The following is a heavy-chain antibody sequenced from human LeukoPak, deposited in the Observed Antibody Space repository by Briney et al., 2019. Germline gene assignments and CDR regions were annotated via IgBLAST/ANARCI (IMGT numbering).Heavy chain of an antibody. CDR2: IYYSGST. D-gene: IGHD5-24*01. Sequence: PSETLSLTCTVSGGSISSYYWSWIRQRPGKGLEWIGYIYYSGSTNYNPSLKSRVTISVDTSKNQFSLKLSSVTAADTAVYYCARGRGDGYNWYYFDYWGQGTLVTVSS. V-gene: IGHV4-59*01. CDR1: GGSISSYY. J-gene: IGHJ4*02. CDR3: ARGRGDGYNWYYFDY.